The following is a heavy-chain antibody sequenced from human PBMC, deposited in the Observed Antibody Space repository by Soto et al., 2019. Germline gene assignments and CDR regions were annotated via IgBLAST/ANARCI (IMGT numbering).Heavy chain of an antibody. CDR3: ARLEGLATISYYFDF. CDR2: IYYRGNA. J-gene: IGHJ4*02. CDR1: DDSINSDKYY. D-gene: IGHD3-9*01. V-gene: IGHV4-39*01. Sequence: QLQLQESGPGLVKPSETLSLTCSVSDDSINSDKYYWGWIRQPPGKGLECIGSIYYRGNAYYNPSLHTRVTISLDKSKSQFSLKLNSVTAADSAVYFCARLEGLATISYYFDFWGPGALVTVSS.